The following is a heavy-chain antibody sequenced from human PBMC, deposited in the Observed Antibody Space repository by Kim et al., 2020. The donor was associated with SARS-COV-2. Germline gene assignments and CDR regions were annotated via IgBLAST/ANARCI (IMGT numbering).Heavy chain of an antibody. Sequence: GGSLRLSCAASGFTFSSYGMHWVRQAPGKGLEWVAVISYDGSNKYYADSVKGRFTISRDNSKNTLYLQMNSLRAEDTAVYYCAKGCPHWFGEFDYWGQGTLVTVSS. CDR3: AKGCPHWFGEFDY. CDR2: ISYDGSNK. CDR1: GFTFSSYG. V-gene: IGHV3-30*18. D-gene: IGHD3-10*01. J-gene: IGHJ4*02.